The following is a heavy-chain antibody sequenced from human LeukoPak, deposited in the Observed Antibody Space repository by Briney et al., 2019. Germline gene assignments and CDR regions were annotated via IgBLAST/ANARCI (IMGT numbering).Heavy chain of an antibody. J-gene: IGHJ5*02. CDR2: ISSTSSTI. D-gene: IGHD3-22*01. CDR1: GFTFSSYS. V-gene: IGHV3-48*04. CDR3: ARLYCYDSTGYYYP. Sequence: GESLRLSCAASGFTFSSYSVSWVRQAPGKGLAWVSYISSTSSTIYYADSVKGRFTISRDNAKNSLYLQMNSLRAEDTAVYYCARLYCYDSTGYYYPWGQGTQVTVSS.